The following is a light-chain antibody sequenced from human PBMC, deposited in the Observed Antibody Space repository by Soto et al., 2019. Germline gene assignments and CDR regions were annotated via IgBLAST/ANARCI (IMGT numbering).Light chain of an antibody. CDR1: QSVXTY. CDR2: DAS. Sequence: IQMTQSPSSLSASVGDRVTITCRASQSVXTYLNWYQQKAGLAPKFLXYDASSLQRGGPSRLSGSGSGTDFTLTISSLQPEDFATYYCQQTYSTTPTFGQGTKVDIK. J-gene: IGKJ1*01. CDR3: QQTYSTTPT. V-gene: IGKV1-39*01.